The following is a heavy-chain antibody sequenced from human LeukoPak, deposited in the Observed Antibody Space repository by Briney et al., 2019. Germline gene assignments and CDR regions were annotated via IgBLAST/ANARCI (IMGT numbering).Heavy chain of an antibody. CDR2: IYYSGST. V-gene: IGHV4-39*07. CDR3: ARGRYSSSWRWFDP. D-gene: IGHD6-6*01. J-gene: IGHJ5*02. Sequence: SETLSLTCTVPGGSISSSSYYWGWIRQPPGKGLEWIGSIYYSGSTYYNPSLKSRVTISVDTSKNQFSLKLSSVTAADTAVYDCARGRYSSSWRWFDPWGQGTLVTVSS. CDR1: GGSISSSSYY.